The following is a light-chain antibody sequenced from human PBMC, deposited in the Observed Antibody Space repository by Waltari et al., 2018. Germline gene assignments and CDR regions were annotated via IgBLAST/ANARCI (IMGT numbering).Light chain of an antibody. CDR3: QQYTSYPLT. J-gene: IGKJ4*01. V-gene: IGKV1D-16*01. CDR1: QVITRW. Sequence: DIEMTQSQSSLSASVGDRVTITCRASQVITRWLAWYQQKPGKAPKSLISTISTLQTGVPSRFSGSGSGTEFTLTISSLQPEDFATYYCQQYTSYPLTFGGGTKVEIK. CDR2: TIS.